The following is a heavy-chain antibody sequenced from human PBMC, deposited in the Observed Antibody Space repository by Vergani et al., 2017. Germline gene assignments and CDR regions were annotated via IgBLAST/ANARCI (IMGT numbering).Heavy chain of an antibody. Sequence: QVQLQESGPGLVKPSQTLSLTCTVSGGSISSDSYYWNWIRQPAGKGLEWIGRIYITGSTNYNPSLKSRVTIFVDKSKNLLSLRLNSVTAADTAVYYCARGETRTDWFDPWGQGTLVTVSS. V-gene: IGHV4-61*02. CDR3: ARGETRTDWFDP. D-gene: IGHD3/OR15-3a*01. CDR1: GGSISSDSYY. J-gene: IGHJ5*02. CDR2: IYITGST.